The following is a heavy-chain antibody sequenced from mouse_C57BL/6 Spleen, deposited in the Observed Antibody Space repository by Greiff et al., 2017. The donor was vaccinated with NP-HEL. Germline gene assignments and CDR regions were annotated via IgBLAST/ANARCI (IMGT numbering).Heavy chain of an antibody. J-gene: IGHJ3*01. Sequence: VQLQQSVAELVRPGASVKLSCTASGFNIKNTYMHWVKQRPEQGLEWIGRIDPASGNTITADTSSNTAYLQLSSLTSEDTAIYYCARDGYDLAWFAYWGQGTLVTVSA. CDR2: IDPASGN. D-gene: IGHD2-2*01. CDR3: ARDGYDLAWFAY. CDR1: GFNIKNTY. V-gene: IGHV14-3*01.